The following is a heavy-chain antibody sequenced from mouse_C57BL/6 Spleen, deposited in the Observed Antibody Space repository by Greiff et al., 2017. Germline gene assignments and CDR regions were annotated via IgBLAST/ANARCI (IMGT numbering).Heavy chain of an antibody. CDR2: IDPSDSYT. J-gene: IGHJ2*01. Sequence: QVHVKQPGAELVKPGASVKLSCKASGYTFTSYWMQWVKQRPGQGLEWIGEIDPSDSYTNYNKKFKGKGTLTVDTSSSTAYMQLSILTSEDTAVYYGTRGGNIPFDYWGQGTTLTVSS. CDR1: GYTFTSYW. CDR3: TRGGNIPFDY. V-gene: IGHV1-50*01. D-gene: IGHD2-1*01.